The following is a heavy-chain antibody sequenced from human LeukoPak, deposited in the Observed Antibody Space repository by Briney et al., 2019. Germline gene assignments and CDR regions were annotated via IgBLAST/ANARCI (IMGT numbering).Heavy chain of an antibody. CDR1: GFTFSTYA. J-gene: IGHJ4*02. D-gene: IGHD3-10*01. Sequence: GGSLRLSCAASGFTFSTYALHWVRQAPGKGLEWVAVISYDGTNKYHADSVKGRFTISRDNSKNTLYLQMNSLRAEDTAVYYCARDSTYYYASGSSGPHYFDYWGQGTLVTVSS. CDR2: ISYDGTNK. V-gene: IGHV3-30*01. CDR3: ARDSTYYYASGSSGPHYFDY.